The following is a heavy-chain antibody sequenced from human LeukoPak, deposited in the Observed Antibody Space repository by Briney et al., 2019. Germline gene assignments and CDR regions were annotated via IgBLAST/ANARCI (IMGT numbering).Heavy chain of an antibody. Sequence: GGSLRLSCAASGLTFDDYAMHWVRQAPGKGLEWDSGISWNSGSIGYADSVKGRFTISRDNAKNSLYLQMNSLRAEDMALYYCAKGSGYSSMGNWFDPWGQGTLVTVSS. CDR3: AKGSGYSSMGNWFDP. D-gene: IGHD6-13*01. V-gene: IGHV3-9*03. J-gene: IGHJ5*02. CDR2: ISWNSGSI. CDR1: GLTFDDYA.